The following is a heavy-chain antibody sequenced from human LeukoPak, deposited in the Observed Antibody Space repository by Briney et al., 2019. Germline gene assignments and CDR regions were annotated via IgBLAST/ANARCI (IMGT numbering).Heavy chain of an antibody. V-gene: IGHV3-74*01. J-gene: IGHJ6*02. CDR3: ARILEGYYYFGLDV. CDR1: GFTVSSNY. CDR2: IDGDGSSR. D-gene: IGHD3/OR15-3a*01. Sequence: SGGSLRLSCAASGFTVSSNYMSWVRQAPGKGLEWVSRIDGDGSSRSYADSVQGRFTISRDNGKKTVFLQMNSLSAEDTAVYYCARILEGYYYFGLDVWGQGTTVIVSS.